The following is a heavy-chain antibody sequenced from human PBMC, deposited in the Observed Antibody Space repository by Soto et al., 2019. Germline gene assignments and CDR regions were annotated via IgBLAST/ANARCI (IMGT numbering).Heavy chain of an antibody. CDR2: IYYSGST. CDR3: ARDAGLLNDYYDSSVSQLDY. D-gene: IGHD3-22*01. Sequence: PSETLSLTCTVSGGSISSGGYYWSWIRQHPGKGLEWIGYIYYSGSTYYNPSLKSRVTISVDTSKNQFSLKLSSVTAADTAVYYCARDAGLLNDYYDSSVSQLDYWGQGTLVTVSS. V-gene: IGHV4-31*03. CDR1: GGSISSGGYY. J-gene: IGHJ4*02.